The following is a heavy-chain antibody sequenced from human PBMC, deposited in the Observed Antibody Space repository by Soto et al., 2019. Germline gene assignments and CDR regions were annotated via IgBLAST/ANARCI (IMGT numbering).Heavy chain of an antibody. D-gene: IGHD3-9*01. Sequence: PGGSLRLSCAASGFTFSSYAMSWVRQAPGRGLEWVSAISGSGGSTYYADSVKGRFTISRDNSKNTLYLQMNSLRAEDTAVYYCAKDIEGYFDWFLVDYWGQGTLVTVSS. CDR3: AKDIEGYFDWFLVDY. J-gene: IGHJ4*02. CDR1: GFTFSSYA. V-gene: IGHV3-23*01. CDR2: ISGSGGST.